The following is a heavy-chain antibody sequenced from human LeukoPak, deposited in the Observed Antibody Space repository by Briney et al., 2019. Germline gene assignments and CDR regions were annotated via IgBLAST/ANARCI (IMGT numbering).Heavy chain of an antibody. CDR3: ARDRCSSTSCYNTPNWFDP. CDR2: INWNGGSR. V-gene: IGHV3-20*01. Sequence: GGSLSLSCAASGFKFDDYGMSWVRQVPGKGLEWVSGINWNGGSRGYADSVKGRFTISRDNAKNSVYLQMSSLRSEDTAFYHCARDRCSSTSCYNTPNWFDPWGQGTLVTVSS. D-gene: IGHD2-2*02. CDR1: GFKFDDYG. J-gene: IGHJ5*02.